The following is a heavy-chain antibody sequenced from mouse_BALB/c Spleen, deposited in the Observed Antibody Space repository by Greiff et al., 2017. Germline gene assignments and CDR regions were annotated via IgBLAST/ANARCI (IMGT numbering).Heavy chain of an antibody. J-gene: IGHJ3*01. D-gene: IGHD2-2*01. CDR1: GYSFTSYY. CDR3: ALYYGYDGFAY. CDR2: IDPFNGGT. V-gene: IGHV1S135*01. Sequence: EVQGVESGPELMKPGASVKISCKASGYSFTSYYMHWVKQSHGKSLEWIGYIDPFNGGTSYNQKFKGKATLTVDKSSSTAYMHLSSLTSEDSAVYYCALYYGYDGFAYWGQGTLVTVSA.